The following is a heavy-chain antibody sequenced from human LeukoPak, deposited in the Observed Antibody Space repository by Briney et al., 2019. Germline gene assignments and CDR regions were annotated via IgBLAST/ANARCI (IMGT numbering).Heavy chain of an antibody. CDR3: ARGRGAQMATIFDY. V-gene: IGHV3-21*01. CDR2: ISSSSSYI. Sequence: PGGSLRLSCAASGFTFSSYSMNWVRQAPGKGLEWVSSISSSSSYIYYADSVKGRFTISRDNAKNSLYLQMNSLRAEDTAVYYCARGRGAQMATIFDYWGPGTLVTVSS. CDR1: GFTFSSYS. D-gene: IGHD5-24*01. J-gene: IGHJ4*02.